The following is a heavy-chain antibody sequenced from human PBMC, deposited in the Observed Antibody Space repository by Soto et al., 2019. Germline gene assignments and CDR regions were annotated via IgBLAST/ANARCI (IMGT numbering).Heavy chain of an antibody. CDR1: GYTFTGHY. V-gene: IGHV1-2*02. CDR3: GRGRSGQIVVFY. J-gene: IGHJ4*02. D-gene: IGHD1-26*01. Sequence: VSVKVSCKASGYTFTGHYIHWVRQAPEQGPEWMGEIGPGSGATRYAQRFQGRVTMTRDMSITTVYMELNNLSPDDTAVYYCGRGRSGQIVVFYWGQGTPVTVSS. CDR2: IGPGSGAT.